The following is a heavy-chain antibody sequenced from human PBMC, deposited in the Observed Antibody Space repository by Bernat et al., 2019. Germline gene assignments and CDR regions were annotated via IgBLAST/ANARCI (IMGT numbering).Heavy chain of an antibody. D-gene: IGHD4-4*01. Sequence: QVQLQQWGAGLLKPSETLSLTCAVYGGSFSGYYWSWIRQPPGKGLEWIGEINHSGSTNYNPSLKSRVIISVDTSKNQFSLKLNSLTAADTAVYYCARRIVDNYFGTYYYYYYMDVWGKGTTVTVSS. CDR1: GGSFSGYY. J-gene: IGHJ6*03. CDR3: ARRIVDNYFGTYYYYYYMDV. CDR2: INHSGST. V-gene: IGHV4-34*01.